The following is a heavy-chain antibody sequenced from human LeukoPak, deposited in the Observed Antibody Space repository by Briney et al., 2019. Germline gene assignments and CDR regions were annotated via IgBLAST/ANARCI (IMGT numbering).Heavy chain of an antibody. CDR3: ARDGGRDGYNLFDY. V-gene: IGHV4-34*01. Sequence: SETLSLTCAVYGGSFSGYYWSWIRQPPGKGLEWIGQITHSGITNYNPSLKSRVTISVDTSKNQFSLKLSSVTAADTAVYYCARDGGRDGYNLFDYWGQGTLVTVSS. J-gene: IGHJ4*02. D-gene: IGHD5-24*01. CDR2: ITHSGIT. CDR1: GGSFSGYY.